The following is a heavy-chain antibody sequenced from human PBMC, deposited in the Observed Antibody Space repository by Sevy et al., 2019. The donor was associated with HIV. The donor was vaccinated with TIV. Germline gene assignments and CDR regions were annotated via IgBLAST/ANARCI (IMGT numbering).Heavy chain of an antibody. CDR2: ISDDGSKT. J-gene: IGHJ4*02. D-gene: IGHD2-21*02. CDR3: ARGRVTSPYFDY. V-gene: IGHV3-30*04. Sequence: GGSLRLSCADSGFTFIDYAMHWVRQAPGKGLEWVAVISDDGSKTYYANSVNGRFTISRDNSKNTLYLQMNSLRADDTAVYYCARGRVTSPYFDYWGQGTLVTVSS. CDR1: GFTFIDYA.